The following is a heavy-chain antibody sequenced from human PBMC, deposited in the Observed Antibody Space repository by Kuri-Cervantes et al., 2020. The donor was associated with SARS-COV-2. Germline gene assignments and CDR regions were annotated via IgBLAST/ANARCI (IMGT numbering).Heavy chain of an antibody. D-gene: IGHD3-10*01. J-gene: IGHJ5*02. CDR1: GYTFTSYG. CDR2: ISAYNGNT. Sequence: ASVKVSCKASGYTFTSYGISWVRQAPGQGLEWMGWISAYNGNTNYAQKLQGRVTMTTDTSTSTAYMELSSLRSEDTAVYYYATEYRFGELEYNWFDPWGQGTLVTVSS. CDR3: ATEYRFGELEYNWFDP. V-gene: IGHV1-18*01.